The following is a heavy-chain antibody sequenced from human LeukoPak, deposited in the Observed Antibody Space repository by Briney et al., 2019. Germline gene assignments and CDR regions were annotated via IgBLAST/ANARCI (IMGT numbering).Heavy chain of an antibody. D-gene: IGHD3-16*01. V-gene: IGHV1-2*02. CDR3: ARVLTGKYYDYVWGSYEGYFDY. CDR1: GYTFTGYY. Sequence: ASVKVPCKASGYTFTGYYMHWVRQAPGQGLEWMGWINPNSGGTNYAQKFQGRVTMTRDTSISTAYMELSRLRSDDTAVYYCARVLTGKYYDYVWGSYEGYFDYWGQGTLVTVSS. CDR2: INPNSGGT. J-gene: IGHJ4*02.